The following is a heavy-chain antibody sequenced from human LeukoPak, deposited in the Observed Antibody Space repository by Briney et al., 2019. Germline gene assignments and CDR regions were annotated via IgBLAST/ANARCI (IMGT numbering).Heavy chain of an antibody. CDR2: IIPIFGTA. J-gene: IGHJ4*02. V-gene: IGHV1-69*05. D-gene: IGHD3-22*01. CDR1: GGTFSSYA. CDR3: VSSGYYYDRDRGGLGY. Sequence: SAKVLCKASGGTFSSYAISWSRQAPGQALEWMRRIIPIFGTANYAQKFQGRVTITTDESTSTAYMGLSSLRSEDTAVYYCVSSGYYYDRDRGGLGYWGQGTLVTVSS.